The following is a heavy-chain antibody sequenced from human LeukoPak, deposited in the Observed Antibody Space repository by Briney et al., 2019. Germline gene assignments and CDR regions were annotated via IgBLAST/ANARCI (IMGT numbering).Heavy chain of an antibody. V-gene: IGHV4-34*01. CDR2: INHSGST. CDR3: ARLYSSGLDY. D-gene: IGHD6-19*01. CDR1: GGSFSGYY. J-gene: IGHJ4*02. Sequence: SETLSLTCAVYGGSFSGYYWSWIRQPPGKGLEWIGEINHSGSTNYNPSLKSRVTISVDTSKNQFSLKLSSVTAADTAVYYCARLYSSGLDYWGQGTLVTVSS.